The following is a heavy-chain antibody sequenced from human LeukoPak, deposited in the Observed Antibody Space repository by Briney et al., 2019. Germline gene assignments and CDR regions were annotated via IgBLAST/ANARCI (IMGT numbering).Heavy chain of an antibody. CDR2: IIPIFGTA. CDR3: ARGFRDYYDSSGYLQHDY. Sequence: SVKVSCKASGGTFSSYAISWVRQAPGQGLEWMGGIIPIFGTANYAQKFQGRVTITADESTSTAYMELSSLRSEDTAVYYCARGFRDYYDSSGYLQHDYWGQGTLVTVSS. CDR1: GGTFSSYA. J-gene: IGHJ4*02. D-gene: IGHD3-22*01. V-gene: IGHV1-69*13.